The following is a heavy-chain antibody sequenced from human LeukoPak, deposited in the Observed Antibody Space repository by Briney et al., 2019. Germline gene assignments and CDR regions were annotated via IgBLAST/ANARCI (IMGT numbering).Heavy chain of an antibody. Sequence: PSETLSLTCTVSGGSISSTSYFWGWIRQPPGKGLEWIGTIFYSGTTYYNPSLKSRVTISVDTSKNQFSLKLSSVTAADTAVYDCATLLLIAVPIFGVAPRPVYYYMDVWGKGTTVTVSS. V-gene: IGHV4-39*01. J-gene: IGHJ6*03. CDR2: IFYSGTT. CDR3: ATLLLIAVPIFGVAPRPVYYYMDV. D-gene: IGHD3-3*01. CDR1: GGSISSTSYF.